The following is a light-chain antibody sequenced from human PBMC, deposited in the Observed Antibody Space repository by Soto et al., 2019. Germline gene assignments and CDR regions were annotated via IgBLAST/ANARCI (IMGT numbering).Light chain of an antibody. V-gene: IGKV3-20*01. CDR1: QCVSSSY. J-gene: IGKJ1*01. CDR3: QQYGTSPPGT. CDR2: GAS. Sequence: EIVLAQSPGTLSLSPGERATLSCRASQCVSSSYLAWYQQKPGQAPRLLIYGASTRATGVPARFSGSGSGTEFSLTISSLQSEDFAVYYCQQYGTSPPGTFGQGTKVDIK.